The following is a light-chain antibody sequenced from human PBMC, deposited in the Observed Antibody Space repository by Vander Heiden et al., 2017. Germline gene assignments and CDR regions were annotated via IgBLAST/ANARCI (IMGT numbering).Light chain of an antibody. V-gene: IGLV2-14*01. Sequence: QSALTQPASVSGSPGQTITISCTGTSSDVGGYNYVSWYQQHPGKAPKLLFYYVSNRPSGVPHRFSVSKSGNTASLTISGLQAEDEADYYCRSDTSSSILGVFGGGTKLTVL. J-gene: IGLJ2*01. CDR1: SSDVGGYNY. CDR2: YVS. CDR3: RSDTSSSILGV.